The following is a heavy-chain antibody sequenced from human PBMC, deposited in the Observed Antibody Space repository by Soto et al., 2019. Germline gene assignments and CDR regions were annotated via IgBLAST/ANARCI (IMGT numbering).Heavy chain of an antibody. D-gene: IGHD3-3*01. CDR1: GYTFTSYY. V-gene: IGHV1-46*03. Sequence: ASVKVSCKASGYTFTSYYMHWVRQAPGQGLEWMGIVNPSGGSTSYAQKFQGRVTMTRDTSTSTVYMELSSLRSEDTAVYYCGRVYYYSWTGPDGYFDYWGKGTLVTVAS. J-gene: IGHJ4*02. CDR3: GRVYYYSWTGPDGYFDY. CDR2: VNPSGGST.